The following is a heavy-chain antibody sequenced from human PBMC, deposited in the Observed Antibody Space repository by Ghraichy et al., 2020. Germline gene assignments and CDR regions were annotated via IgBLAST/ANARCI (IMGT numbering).Heavy chain of an antibody. D-gene: IGHD3-22*01. CDR1: GFTFSSYA. CDR2: ISGSGGST. V-gene: IGHV3-23*01. J-gene: IGHJ4*02. Sequence: GESLNISCAASGFTFSSYAMSWVRQAPGKGLEWVSAISGSGGSTYYADSVKGRFTISRDNSKNTLYLQMNSLRAEDTAVYYCAKGDYYDSSGYYYFDYWGQGTLVTVAS. CDR3: AKGDYYDSSGYYYFDY.